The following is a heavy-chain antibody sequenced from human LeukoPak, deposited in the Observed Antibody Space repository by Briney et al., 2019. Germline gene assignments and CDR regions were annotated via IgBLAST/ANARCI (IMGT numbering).Heavy chain of an antibody. CDR2: ISYDGSNK. CDR1: GFTFSNYG. Sequence: GGSLRLSCATSGFTFSNYGMHWVRQAPGKGLEWVAVISYDGSNKYYADSVKGRFTISRDNSKNTLYLQMNSLRPEDAAVYYCANLPLWGQGTLSPSPQ. CDR3: ANLPL. J-gene: IGHJ4*02. V-gene: IGHV3-30*18.